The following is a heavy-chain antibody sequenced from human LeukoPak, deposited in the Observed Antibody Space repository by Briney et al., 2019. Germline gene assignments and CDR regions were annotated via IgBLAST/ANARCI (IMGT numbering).Heavy chain of an antibody. J-gene: IGHJ4*02. V-gene: IGHV3-15*01. CDR1: GFTFSNAW. Sequence: GGSLRLSCAASGFTFSNAWMSWVRQAPGKGLEWVGRIRNKTDGGTTEYAAHVKGRITILRDDSKNTLYLQMNSLKTEDTAVYYCNTDALYNSSGYYHCDRARAFDYWGQGTLVTVSS. D-gene: IGHD3-22*01. CDR2: IRNKTDGGTT. CDR3: NTDALYNSSGYYHCDRARAFDY.